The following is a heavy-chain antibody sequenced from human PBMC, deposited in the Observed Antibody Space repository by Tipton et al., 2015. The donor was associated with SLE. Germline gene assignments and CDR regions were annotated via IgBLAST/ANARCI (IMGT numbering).Heavy chain of an antibody. CDR1: GFTFSSYA. CDR3: ARDAGTFYDILTGNGYFDY. V-gene: IGHV3-30*04. D-gene: IGHD3-9*01. CDR2: ISYDGSNK. Sequence: SLRLSCAASGFTFSSYAMHWVRQAPGKGLEWVAVISYDGSNKYYADSVKGRFTISRDNSKNTLYLQMNSLRAEDTAMYYCARDAGTFYDILTGNGYFDYWGQGTLVTVSS. J-gene: IGHJ4*02.